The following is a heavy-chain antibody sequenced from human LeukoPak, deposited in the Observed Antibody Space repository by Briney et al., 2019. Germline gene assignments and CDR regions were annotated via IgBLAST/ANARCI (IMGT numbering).Heavy chain of an antibody. CDR1: GGSIRSSDDY. J-gene: IGHJ5*02. Sequence: SETLSLTCSVSGGSIRSSDDYWGFVRQTPGKGLEWMGSIYTGSSHYNPSLKSRVTMSVDTSKNQFSLKLSSVTAADTAVYYCATISPDYYDIPWGQGTLVTVSS. CDR2: IYTGSS. V-gene: IGHV4-39*07. D-gene: IGHD3-22*01. CDR3: ATISPDYYDIP.